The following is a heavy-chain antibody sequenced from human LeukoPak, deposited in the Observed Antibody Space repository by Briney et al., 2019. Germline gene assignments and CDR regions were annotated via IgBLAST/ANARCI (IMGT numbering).Heavy chain of an antibody. CDR3: ARGEEKATITALDS. Sequence: GGSLRLSCAASGFPFSNYDMHWVRQAPGKGLEWVSAISSSSSYIYYADSIKGRFTISRDNAENSLYLQMNSLRAVDTAVYFCARGEEKATITALDSWGQGTLVTVSS. J-gene: IGHJ4*02. D-gene: IGHD5-24*01. CDR1: GFPFSNYD. V-gene: IGHV3-21*01. CDR2: ISSSSSYI.